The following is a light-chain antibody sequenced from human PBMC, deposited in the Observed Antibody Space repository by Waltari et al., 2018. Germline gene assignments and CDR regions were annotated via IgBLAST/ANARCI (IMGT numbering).Light chain of an antibody. CDR2: EVS. Sequence: QSALTQPDSVSGSPGQSITISCTGTTSDVGGYKYVSWYQQHPGKAPKLIIYEVSNRPSGISSRFSGSKSGNTASLTISGLQAEDEADYHCSSYTSRSTLVFGGGTKLTVL. V-gene: IGLV2-14*01. CDR1: TSDVGGYKY. J-gene: IGLJ2*01. CDR3: SSYTSRSTLV.